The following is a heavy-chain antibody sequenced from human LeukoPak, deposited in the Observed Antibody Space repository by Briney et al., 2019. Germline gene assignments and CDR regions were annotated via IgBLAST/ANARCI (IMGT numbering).Heavy chain of an antibody. D-gene: IGHD5-12*01. CDR3: ARRPRDGYFRYFDL. V-gene: IGHV4-59*08. CDR1: GGSISSYY. Sequence: SGTLSLTCTVSGGSISSYYWSWIRQPPGKGLEWIGYIYYSGSTNYNPSLKSRVTISVDTSKNQFSLKLSSVTAAGTAVYYCARRPRDGYFRYFDLWGRGTLVTVSS. CDR2: IYYSGST. J-gene: IGHJ2*01.